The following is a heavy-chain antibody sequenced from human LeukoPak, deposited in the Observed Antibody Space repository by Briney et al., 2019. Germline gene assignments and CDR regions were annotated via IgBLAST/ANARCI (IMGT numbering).Heavy chain of an antibody. D-gene: IGHD3-22*01. CDR3: ARSGDYIKEGFDY. CDR2: IDRSGNK. V-gene: IGHV4-38-2*01. Sequence: PSETLSFTCAVSGYSISSGYYWGWIRQSPGKGLEWIGSIDRSGNKYYNPSLKSRVTLSVDTSKNQFSLQLSSVTAADRALYYCARSGDYIKEGFDYWGQGTLVIVSS. J-gene: IGHJ4*02. CDR1: GYSISSGYY.